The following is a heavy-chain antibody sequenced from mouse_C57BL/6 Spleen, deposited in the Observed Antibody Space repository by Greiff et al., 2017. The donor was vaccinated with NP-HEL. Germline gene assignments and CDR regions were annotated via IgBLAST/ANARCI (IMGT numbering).Heavy chain of an antibody. J-gene: IGHJ1*03. D-gene: IGHD1-1*01. V-gene: IGHV1-64*01. Sequence: QVQLKQSGAELVKPGASVKLSCKASGYTFTSYWMHWVKQRPGQGLEWIGMIHPNSGSTNYNEKYKSKATLTVDKASSTAYMQLSSLTSEDSAVYYCARRYGSNHCYFDVLGTGTTVTVSS. CDR3: ARRYGSNHCYFDV. CDR1: GYTFTSYW. CDR2: IHPNSGST.